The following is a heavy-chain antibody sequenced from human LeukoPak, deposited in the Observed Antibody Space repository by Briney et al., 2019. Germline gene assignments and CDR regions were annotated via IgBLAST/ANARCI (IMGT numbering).Heavy chain of an antibody. Sequence: GGSLRLSCAASGFTFGDYYMTWIRQAPGKGLEWVSYISNSGNTIKEADSVKGRFTISRDNAQNSLFLQMKSLRAENTAVYYCARYRVITNDYFDSWGQGTLVTVSS. J-gene: IGHJ4*02. CDR2: ISNSGNTI. CDR1: GFTFGDYY. CDR3: ARYRVITNDYFDS. D-gene: IGHD3-16*01. V-gene: IGHV3-11*01.